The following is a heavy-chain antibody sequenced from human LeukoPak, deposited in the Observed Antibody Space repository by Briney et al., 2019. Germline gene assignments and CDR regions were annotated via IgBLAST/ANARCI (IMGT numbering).Heavy chain of an antibody. CDR3: ASDITGTDLDI. J-gene: IGHJ3*02. V-gene: IGHV1-18*01. D-gene: IGHD1-20*01. CDR1: GGTFSSYA. Sequence: ASVKVSCKASGGTFSSYAISWVRQAPGQGLEWMGWISAYNGNTNYAQKLQGRVTMTTDTSTSTAYMELRSLRSDDTAVYYCASDITGTDLDIWGQGTMVTVSS. CDR2: ISAYNGNT.